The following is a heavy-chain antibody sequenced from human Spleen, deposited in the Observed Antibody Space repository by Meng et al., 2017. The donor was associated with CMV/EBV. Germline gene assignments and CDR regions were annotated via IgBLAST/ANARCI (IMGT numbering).Heavy chain of an antibody. Sequence: GGSLRLSCAASGFTFSSYSVHWVRQAPGKGLEWVAVISYDGNNKYYAASVGGRFTISRDNSKNTLYLQMNSLRAEDTAVYYCARDQCSSTSCYSNYWGQGTLVTVSS. CDR1: GFTFSSYS. D-gene: IGHD2-2*02. V-gene: IGHV3-30-3*01. J-gene: IGHJ4*02. CDR2: ISYDGNNK. CDR3: ARDQCSSTSCYSNY.